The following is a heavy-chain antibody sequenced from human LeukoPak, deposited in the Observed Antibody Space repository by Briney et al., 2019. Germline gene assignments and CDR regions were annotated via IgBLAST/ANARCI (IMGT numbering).Heavy chain of an antibody. D-gene: IGHD3-10*01. Sequence: GGSLRLSCAASGFTFSSYSMNWVRQAPGKGLEWVSSISSSSSYIYYADSVKGRFTISRDNAKNSLYLQMNSLRAEDTAVYSCARDPFEGSGSYLNWFDPWGQGTLVTVSS. V-gene: IGHV3-21*01. CDR2: ISSSSSYI. CDR3: ARDPFEGSGSYLNWFDP. J-gene: IGHJ5*02. CDR1: GFTFSSYS.